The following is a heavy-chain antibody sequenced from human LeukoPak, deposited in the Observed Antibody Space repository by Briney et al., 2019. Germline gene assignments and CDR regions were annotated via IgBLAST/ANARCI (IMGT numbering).Heavy chain of an antibody. CDR1: GFTVSSYG. Sequence: GGSLRLSCAVSGFTVSSYGMHWVRQAPGKGLEWVAFIQYEGSHKYYADSVKGRFTISRDNSKNTLYLQMNSLRAEDTAMYYCVPVFREVESYFDYWGQGTLVTVSS. CDR3: VPVFREVESYFDY. D-gene: IGHD3-10*01. J-gene: IGHJ4*02. CDR2: IQYEGSHK. V-gene: IGHV3-30*02.